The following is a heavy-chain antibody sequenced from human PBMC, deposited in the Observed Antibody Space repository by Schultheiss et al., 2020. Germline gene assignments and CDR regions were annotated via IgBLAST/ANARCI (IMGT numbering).Heavy chain of an antibody. CDR2: IYTSGST. V-gene: IGHV4-4*07. CDR3: ARVRYSNYLYYFDY. Sequence: SETLSLTCTVSGGSISSYYWSWTRQPAGKGLEWIGRIYTSGSTNYNPSLKSRVTISVDTSKNQFSLKLSSVTAADTAVYYCARVRYSNYLYYFDYWGQGTLVTVSS. J-gene: IGHJ4*02. CDR1: GGSISSYY. D-gene: IGHD4-11*01.